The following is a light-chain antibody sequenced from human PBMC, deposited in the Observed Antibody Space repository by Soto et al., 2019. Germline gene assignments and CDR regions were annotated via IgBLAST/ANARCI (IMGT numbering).Light chain of an antibody. V-gene: IGKV3-15*01. J-gene: IGKJ3*01. CDR3: QHYNSWPPFT. CDR1: QSIANN. CDR2: GAS. Sequence: EIVMTQSPATLSVSPGERATLSCRASQSIANNLAWYQQKPGQAPRLLIYGASTRATGIPARFSGSGSGTAFTHTISSLQSEDFVVYYCQHYNSWPPFTFGPGTKVDIK.